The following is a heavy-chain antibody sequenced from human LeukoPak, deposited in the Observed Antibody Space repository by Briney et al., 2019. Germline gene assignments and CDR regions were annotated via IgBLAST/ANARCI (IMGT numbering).Heavy chain of an antibody. CDR2: ISWNSGSI. CDR3: ANGFDY. J-gene: IGHJ4*02. Sequence: SLRLSCAASRFTFKDYAMNWVRQAPGKGLEWVSGISWNSGSIGYADSVKGRFTISRDNAKNSLYLQMNSLRAEDTALYYCANGFDYWGQGTLVTVSS. V-gene: IGHV3-9*01. CDR1: RFTFKDYA.